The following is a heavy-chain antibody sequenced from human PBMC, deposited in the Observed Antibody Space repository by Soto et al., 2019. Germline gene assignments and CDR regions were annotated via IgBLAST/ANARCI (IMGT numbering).Heavy chain of an antibody. V-gene: IGHV3-23*01. CDR1: GFTFSSYA. J-gene: IGHJ4*02. CDR3: ATYTVITPFDY. Sequence: EVQLLESGGALEQPGGSLRLSCAASGFTFSSYAMSWVRQAPGKGLEWVSATSASGNSASYTDSVKGRFTISRDNSKNTLYLHMHSLRAADTDLYYCATYTVITPFDYWGQGTLVTVSS. CDR2: TSASGNSA. D-gene: IGHD4-17*01.